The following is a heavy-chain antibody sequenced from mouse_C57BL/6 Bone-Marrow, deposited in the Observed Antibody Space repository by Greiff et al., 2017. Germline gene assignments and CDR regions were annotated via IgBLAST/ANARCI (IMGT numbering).Heavy chain of an antibody. D-gene: IGHD2-5*01. CDR1: GYTFTSYW. CDR2: IYPGNSDT. Sequence: VQLQQSGTVLARPGASVKMSCKTSGYTFTSYWMHWVKQRPGQGLEWIGAIYPGNSDTSYNQKFKGKAKLTAVTSASTAYMELSSLTNEDSAVYYWTRGAYSNYGGVYFDYWGQGTTLTVSS. J-gene: IGHJ2*01. CDR3: TRGAYSNYGGVYFDY. V-gene: IGHV1-5*01.